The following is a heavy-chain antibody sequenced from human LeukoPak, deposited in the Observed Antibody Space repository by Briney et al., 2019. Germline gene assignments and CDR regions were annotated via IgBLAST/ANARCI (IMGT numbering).Heavy chain of an antibody. CDR1: GGSISSYY. Sequence: SETLSLTCTVSGGSISSYYWSWIRQPAGKGLEWIGRIYTSGSTNYNPSLKSRITMSVDTSKNQFSLKLSSVTAADTAVYYCARVSSWYNWFDPWGQGTLVTVSS. CDR3: ARVSSWYNWFDP. CDR2: IYTSGST. J-gene: IGHJ5*02. D-gene: IGHD6-13*01. V-gene: IGHV4-4*07.